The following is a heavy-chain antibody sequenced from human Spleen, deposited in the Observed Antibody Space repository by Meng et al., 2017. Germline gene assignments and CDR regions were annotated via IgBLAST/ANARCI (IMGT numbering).Heavy chain of an antibody. J-gene: IGHJ4*02. Sequence: QGPRQGGGAELLKPSETRSLTCVVSGGSFSDYYWSWLRQTPGKGLGWIGEINHSGSTNYNPPLESRGTISVDTSQNNLSLKLSSVTAADSAVYYCARGPTTMAHDFDYWGQGTLVTVSS. CDR2: INHSGST. CDR3: ARGPTTMAHDFDY. CDR1: GGSFSDYY. D-gene: IGHD4-11*01. V-gene: IGHV4-34*01.